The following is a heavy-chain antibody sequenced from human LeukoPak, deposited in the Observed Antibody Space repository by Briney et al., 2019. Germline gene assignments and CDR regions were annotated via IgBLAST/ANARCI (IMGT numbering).Heavy chain of an antibody. Sequence: PGGSLRLSCAASGFTFSSHNMNWVRQAPGKGLEWVSSISGRGNYIFYADSVKGRFTISRDSAKNSLSLQMNSLGAEDTAVYYCAKDQGFDYYDSSGYYLDYWGQGTLITVSS. V-gene: IGHV3-21*01. CDR3: AKDQGFDYYDSSGYYLDY. D-gene: IGHD3-22*01. CDR2: ISGRGNYI. J-gene: IGHJ4*02. CDR1: GFTFSSHN.